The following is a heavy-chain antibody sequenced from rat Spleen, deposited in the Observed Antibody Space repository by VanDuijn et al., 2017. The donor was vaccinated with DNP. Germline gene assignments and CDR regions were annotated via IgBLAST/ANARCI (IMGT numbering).Heavy chain of an antibody. Sequence: EVQLVESGGGLVQPGRSMKLSCAASGFTFSNYGMAWVRQAPKKGLEWVAYISNTGDNTYYSDSVKGRFSLSRDNAKSTLYLQVNSLRSEDTATYYCTTGDYWGQGVMVTVSS. CDR3: TTGDY. CDR2: ISNTGDNT. V-gene: IGHV5-27*01. CDR1: GFTFSNYG. J-gene: IGHJ2*01.